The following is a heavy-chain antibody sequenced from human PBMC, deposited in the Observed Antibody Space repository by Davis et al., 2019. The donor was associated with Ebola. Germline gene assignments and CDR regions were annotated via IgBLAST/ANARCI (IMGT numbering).Heavy chain of an antibody. D-gene: IGHD5-18*01. J-gene: IGHJ4*02. CDR1: GFTFSSYA. CDR2: ISGSGGST. CDR3: AKVRVVDTAMVFDY. Sequence: GESLKISCAASGFTFSSYAMSWVRQAPGKGLEWVSAISGSGGSTYYADSVKGRFTISRDNSKNTLYLQMNSLRAEDTAVYYCAKVRVVDTAMVFDYWGQGTLVTVSS. V-gene: IGHV3-23*01.